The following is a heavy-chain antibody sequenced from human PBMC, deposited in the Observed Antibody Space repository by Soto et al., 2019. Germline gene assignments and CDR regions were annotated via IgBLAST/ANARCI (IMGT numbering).Heavy chain of an antibody. Sequence: GGSLRLSCAASGFTFSSYAMSWVRQAPGKGLEWVSAISGSGGSTYYADSVKGRFTISRDNSKNTLYLQMNSLRAEDTAVYYCANSGYCSGGSCYDDDYFDYWGQGTLVTVSS. D-gene: IGHD2-15*01. CDR2: ISGSGGST. CDR3: ANSGYCSGGSCYDDDYFDY. CDR1: GFTFSSYA. J-gene: IGHJ4*02. V-gene: IGHV3-23*01.